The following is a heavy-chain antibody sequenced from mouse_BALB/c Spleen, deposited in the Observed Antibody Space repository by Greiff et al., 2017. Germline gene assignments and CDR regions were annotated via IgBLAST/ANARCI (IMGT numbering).Heavy chain of an antibody. CDR2: ISSGGGST. J-gene: IGHJ3*01. V-gene: IGHV5-12-1*01. D-gene: IGHD1-1*01. CDR1: GFAFSSYD. Sequence: EVHLVESGGGLVKPGGSLKLSCAASGFAFSSYDMSWVRQTPEKRLEWVAYISSGGGSTYCPDTVKGRFTISRDNAKNTLYLQMSSLKSEDTAMYYCARPLYGSSYGFAYWGQGTLVTVSA. CDR3: ARPLYGSSYGFAY.